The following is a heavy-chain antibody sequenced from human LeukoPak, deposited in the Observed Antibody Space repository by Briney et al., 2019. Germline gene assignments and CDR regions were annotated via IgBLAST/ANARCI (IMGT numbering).Heavy chain of an antibody. V-gene: IGHV3-30-3*01. CDR1: GFXFSSYA. D-gene: IGHD6-13*01. J-gene: IGHJ4*02. CDR2: ISYDGSNK. Sequence: PGGSLRLSCAASGFXFSSYAIHWVRQAPGKGLEWVTVISYDGSNKYYADSVKGRFTISRDNSKNTLYLQMNSLRAEDTAVYYCAKEDSSSWPFDYWGQGTLVTVSS. CDR3: AKEDSSSWPFDY.